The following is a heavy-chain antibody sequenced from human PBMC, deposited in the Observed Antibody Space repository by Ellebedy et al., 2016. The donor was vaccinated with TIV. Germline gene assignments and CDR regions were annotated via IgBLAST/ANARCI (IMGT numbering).Heavy chain of an antibody. V-gene: IGHV3-11*01. CDR3: ASLYDTSGYYYVVN. CDR2: ISSSAYTI. J-gene: IGHJ4*02. D-gene: IGHD3-22*01. CDR1: GFTFSDYY. Sequence: GESLKISCAASGFTFSDYYMSWIRQAPGKGLEWVSSISSSAYTIYYADSVKGRFTISRDNAKNSLYLQMNSLRAEDTAVYYCASLYDTSGYYYVVNWGQGTLVTVSS.